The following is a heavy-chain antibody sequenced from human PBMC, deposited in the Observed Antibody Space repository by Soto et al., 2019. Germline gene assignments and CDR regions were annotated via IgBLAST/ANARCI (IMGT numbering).Heavy chain of an antibody. CDR2: VHYSGST. D-gene: IGHD4-17*01. CDR3: ASFSGATYGDYGGGINY. V-gene: IGHV4-39*01. CDR1: GGSISGSSYY. J-gene: IGHJ4*02. Sequence: SETLSLTCTVSGGSISGSSYYWGWIRQPPWKGLECIGSVHYSGSTDYNPSLKSRVTISVDTSKNKFSLKLTSVTAADTAVYFCASFSGATYGDYGGGINYWGQGXLVTVYS.